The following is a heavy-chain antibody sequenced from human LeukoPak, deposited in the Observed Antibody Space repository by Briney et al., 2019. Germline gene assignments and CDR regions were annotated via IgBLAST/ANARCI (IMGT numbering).Heavy chain of an antibody. J-gene: IGHJ4*02. CDR1: GGSISSYY. CDR3: ASRLGYCSSTSCSASDY. V-gene: IGHV4-4*07. CDR2: IYTSGST. Sequence: SETLSLTCTVSGGSISSYYWSWIRQPAGKGLEWIGRIYTSGSTNYNPSLKSRVTMSVDTSKNQFSLKLSSVTAADTAVYYCASRLGYCSSTSCSASDYWGQGTLVTVSS. D-gene: IGHD2-2*01.